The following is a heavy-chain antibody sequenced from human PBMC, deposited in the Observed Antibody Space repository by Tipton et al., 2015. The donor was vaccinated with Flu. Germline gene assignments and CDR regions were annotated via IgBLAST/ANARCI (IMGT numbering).Heavy chain of an antibody. Sequence: TLSLTCTVSGGSISSYYWTWIRQPPGKGLEWIGNFFHSGSTYYNPSLKSRVTISEDRSRNQFSLRLSSVTAADTAVYYCARRDYSNYVSEPKNWFDSWGQGTLVTVSS. CDR3: ARRDYSNYVSEPKNWFDS. J-gene: IGHJ5*01. CDR1: GGSISSYY. CDR2: FFHSGST. D-gene: IGHD4-11*01. V-gene: IGHV4-59*08.